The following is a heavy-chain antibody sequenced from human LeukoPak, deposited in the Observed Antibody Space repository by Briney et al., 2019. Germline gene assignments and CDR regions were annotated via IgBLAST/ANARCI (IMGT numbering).Heavy chain of an antibody. D-gene: IGHD2-15*01. CDR2: INPNSGGT. V-gene: IGHV1-2*04. CDR1: GYTFTGYY. Sequence: AASVKVSCKASGYTFTGYYMHWVRQAPGQGLEWMGWINPNSGGTNYAQKFQGWVTMTRDTSISTAYMELSRLRSDDTAVYYCAREHCSGGSCYSFDYWGQGTLVTVSS. CDR3: AREHCSGGSCYSFDY. J-gene: IGHJ4*02.